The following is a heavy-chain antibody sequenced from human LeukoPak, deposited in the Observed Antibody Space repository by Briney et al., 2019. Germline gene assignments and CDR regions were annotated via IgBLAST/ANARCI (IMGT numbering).Heavy chain of an antibody. V-gene: IGHV4-59*01. CDR2: IYDSGST. CDR1: GASINSYY. CDR3: ARTSSSWL. J-gene: IGHJ4*02. D-gene: IGHD6-13*01. Sequence: SETLSLTCTVSGASINSYYWSWIRQPPGKGLEWIGCIYDSGSTDYNPSLKSRVTITVDTSKNQFSLKLTSVTAADMAMYYCARTSSSWLWGQGTLVTVSS.